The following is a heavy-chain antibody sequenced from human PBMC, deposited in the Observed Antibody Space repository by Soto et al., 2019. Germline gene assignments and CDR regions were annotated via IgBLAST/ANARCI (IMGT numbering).Heavy chain of an antibody. CDR2: ISGSGGST. Sequence: GGSLRLSCAASGFTFSSYAMSWVRQAPGKGLEWVSAISGSGGSTYYADSVKGRFTISRDNSKNTLYLQMNSLRAEDTAVYYCAKDLKNPITDIAIYYYYYMDVWGKGTTVTVSS. J-gene: IGHJ6*03. CDR3: AKDLKNPITDIAIYYYYYMDV. D-gene: IGHD2-15*01. CDR1: GFTFSSYA. V-gene: IGHV3-23*01.